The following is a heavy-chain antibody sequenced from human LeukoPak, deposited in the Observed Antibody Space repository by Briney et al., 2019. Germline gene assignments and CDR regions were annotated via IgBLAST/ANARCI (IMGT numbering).Heavy chain of an antibody. CDR2: INHSGST. D-gene: IGHD3-22*01. J-gene: IGHJ4*02. CDR1: GGSFSGYY. V-gene: IGHV4-34*01. Sequence: SETLSLTCAVYGGSFSGYYWSWIRQPPGKGLEWIGEINHSGSTDYNPSLKSRVTISVDTSKNQFSLKLSSVTAADTAVYYCAGDVWSGMIDYWGQGTLVTVSS. CDR3: AGDVWSGMIDY.